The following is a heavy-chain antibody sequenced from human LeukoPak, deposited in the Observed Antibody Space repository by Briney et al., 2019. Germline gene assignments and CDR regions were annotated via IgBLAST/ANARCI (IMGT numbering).Heavy chain of an antibody. D-gene: IGHD3-10*01. J-gene: IGHJ4*02. Sequence: SETLSLTCAVYGGSFSGYYWSWIRQPPGKGLEWIGEINHSGSTNYNPSLKSRVTISVDTSKNQFSLKLSSVTAADTAVYYCARVGSGSYYTPPYHFDYWDQGTLVTVSS. CDR3: ARVGSGSYYTPPYHFDY. V-gene: IGHV4-34*01. CDR2: INHSGST. CDR1: GGSFSGYY.